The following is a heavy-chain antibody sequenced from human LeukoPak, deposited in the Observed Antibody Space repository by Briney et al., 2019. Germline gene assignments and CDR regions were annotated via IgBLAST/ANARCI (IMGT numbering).Heavy chain of an antibody. CDR2: ILNVGSNK. CDR3: ARDPTYYYDSSGYIPGFDY. CDR1: GFTFSSYG. V-gene: IGHV3-33*05. D-gene: IGHD3-22*01. Sequence: GESLRLSCAASGFTFSSYGMHWVRQAPGKGLEWVAVILNVGSNKYYADSVKGRFTISRDNSKNTLYLQMNSLRAEDTAVYYCARDPTYYYDSSGYIPGFDYWGQGTLVTV. J-gene: IGHJ4*02.